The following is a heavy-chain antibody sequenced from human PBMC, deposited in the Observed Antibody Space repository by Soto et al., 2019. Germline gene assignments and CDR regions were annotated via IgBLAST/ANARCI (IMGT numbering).Heavy chain of an antibody. CDR2: INGDGSTT. CDR3: ERESTYGGKSRNFFNK. CDR1: GFTFNTYW. J-gene: IGHJ4*02. V-gene: IGHV3-74*01. Sequence: EVQLVESGGGLVQSGGSLRLSCAASGFTFNTYWLHWVRHAPGKGLVWVSRINGDGSTTSYADYVKGRFTISRDNDKNKRYLQMNRLRAAETAVYYCERESTYGGKSRNFFNKWGQGTLVTGST. D-gene: IGHD2-15*01.